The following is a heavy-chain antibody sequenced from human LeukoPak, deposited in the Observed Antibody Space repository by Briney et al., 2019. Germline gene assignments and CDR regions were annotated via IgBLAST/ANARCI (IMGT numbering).Heavy chain of an antibody. D-gene: IGHD2-2*01. CDR2: INHSGST. Sequence: SETPSLTCAVYGVSFSGYYWSWIRQPPGKGLEWIGEINHSGSTNYNPSLKSRVTISVDTSKNQFSLKLSSVTAADTAVYYCARGVYCSSTSCPPHGAFDIWGQGTMVTVSS. J-gene: IGHJ3*02. CDR3: ARGVYCSSTSCPPHGAFDI. V-gene: IGHV4-34*01. CDR1: GVSFSGYY.